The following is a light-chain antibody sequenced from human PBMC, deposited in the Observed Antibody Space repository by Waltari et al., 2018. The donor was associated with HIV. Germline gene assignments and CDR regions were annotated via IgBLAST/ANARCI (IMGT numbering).Light chain of an antibody. CDR1: SSNIGAGYH. V-gene: IGLV1-40*01. CDR3: QSHDSSLSGYV. Sequence: QSVLTQPHSVSGAPGQRVTISCTGSSSNIGAGYHVHWSQQLPGTAPKLLIYGNSKRPSGVPDRFSGSKSGTSVSLAITGLQAEDEADYHCQSHDSSLSGYVFGTGTKVTVL. CDR2: GNS. J-gene: IGLJ1*01.